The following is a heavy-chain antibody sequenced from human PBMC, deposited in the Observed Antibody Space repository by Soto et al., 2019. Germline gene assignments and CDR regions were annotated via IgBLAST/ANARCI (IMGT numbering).Heavy chain of an antibody. Sequence: SETLSLTCAVYGGSVNGYYLNWIRQPPGKGLEWIGEINHTGGTHYNPSLKSRVTMSVDNSKNQFSLRLSSVTAADTAIYYCATRITVFGLLIPPFDPWGQGTQVTVSS. CDR2: INHTGGT. CDR1: GGSVNGYY. V-gene: IGHV4-34*01. CDR3: ATRITVFGLLIPPFDP. J-gene: IGHJ5*02. D-gene: IGHD3-3*01.